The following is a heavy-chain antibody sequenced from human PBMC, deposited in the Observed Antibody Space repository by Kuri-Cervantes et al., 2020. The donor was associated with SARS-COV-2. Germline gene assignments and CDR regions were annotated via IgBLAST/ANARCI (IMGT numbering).Heavy chain of an antibody. V-gene: IGHV3-30-3*01. Sequence: GESLKISCAASGLTFSSYAMHWVRQAPGKGLEWVTVISYDGSNKYYADSVKGRFTISRDNSKNTLYLQMNSLRAEDTAVYYCAKDGGYYDFWSGYAKRAQDHYYYYYMDVWGKGTLVTVSS. CDR3: AKDGGYYDFWSGYAKRAQDHYYYYYMDV. D-gene: IGHD3-3*01. CDR1: GLTFSSYA. J-gene: IGHJ6*03. CDR2: ISYDGSNK.